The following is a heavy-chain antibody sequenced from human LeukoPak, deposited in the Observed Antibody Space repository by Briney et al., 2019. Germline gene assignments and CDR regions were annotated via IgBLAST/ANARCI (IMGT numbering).Heavy chain of an antibody. CDR1: GFTFSGYG. J-gene: IGHJ4*02. CDR2: IWYDGSNK. D-gene: IGHD3-10*01. CDR3: ARDPMYGSGSYYFFDY. Sequence: GGSLSLSCAASGFTFSGYGMHWVSQAPGKGLEWVAVIWYDGSNKYYADSVKGRFTISRDNSKNTLYLQMNSLRAEDTAVYYCARDPMYGSGSYYFFDYWGQGTLVTVSS. V-gene: IGHV3-33*01.